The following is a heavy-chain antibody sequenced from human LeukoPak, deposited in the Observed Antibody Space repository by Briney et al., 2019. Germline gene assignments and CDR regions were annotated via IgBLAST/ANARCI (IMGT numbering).Heavy chain of an antibody. CDR3: ARVDDMVRGVMTLDY. CDR1: GGSISSGGYY. CDR2: IYHSGST. V-gene: IGHV4-30-2*01. D-gene: IGHD3-10*01. J-gene: IGHJ4*02. Sequence: SETLSLTCTASGGSISSGGYYWRWIRQPPGKGLEWIGYIYHSGSTYYNPSLKSRVTISVDRSKNQFSLKLSSVTAADTAVYYCARVDDMVRGVMTLDYWGQGTLVTVSS.